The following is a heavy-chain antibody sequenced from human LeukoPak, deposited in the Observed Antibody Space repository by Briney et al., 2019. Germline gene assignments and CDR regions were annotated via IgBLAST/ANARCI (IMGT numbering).Heavy chain of an antibody. CDR2: IYYSGST. J-gene: IGHJ4*02. Sequence: PSETLSLTCTVSGGSISSGGYSWSWIRQHPGKGLEWIGYIYYSGSTYYNPSLKSRVTISVDTSKNQFSLKLSSVTAADTAVYYCARVDGYSDYWGQGTLVTVSS. V-gene: IGHV4-31*03. D-gene: IGHD5-24*01. CDR3: ARVDGYSDY. CDR1: GGSISSGGYS.